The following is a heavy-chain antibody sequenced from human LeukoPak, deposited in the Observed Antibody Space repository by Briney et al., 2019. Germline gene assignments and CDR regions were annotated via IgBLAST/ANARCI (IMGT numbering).Heavy chain of an antibody. CDR2: ISDSGST. J-gene: IGHJ4*02. CDR3: ARAVGYSLNFDY. Sequence: PSETLSLTCVVSGGSLSTHHWSWIRQSPGRGLEWIGYISDSGSTNYNPSLKSRVTISVDTSKNQFSLMLSSVTAADTAVYYCARAVGYSLNFDYWGQGTLVTVSS. CDR1: GGSLSTHH. V-gene: IGHV4-59*11. D-gene: IGHD5-18*01.